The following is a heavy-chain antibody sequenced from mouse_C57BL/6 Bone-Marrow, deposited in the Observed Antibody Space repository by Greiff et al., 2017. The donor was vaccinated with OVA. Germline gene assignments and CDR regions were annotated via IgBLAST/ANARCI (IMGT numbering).Heavy chain of an antibody. D-gene: IGHD1-1*01. J-gene: IGHJ4*01. V-gene: IGHV1-19*01. Sequence: EVQLQQSGPVLVKPGASVKMSCKASGYTFTDYYMNWVKQSPGKSLEWIGVINPYNGGTSYNQKFKGKATLTVDKSSSTAYMELNSLTSEDSAVYYWARRASTGLARDYAMDYWGQGTSVTVSS. CDR2: INPYNGGT. CDR3: ARRASTGLARDYAMDY. CDR1: GYTFTDYY.